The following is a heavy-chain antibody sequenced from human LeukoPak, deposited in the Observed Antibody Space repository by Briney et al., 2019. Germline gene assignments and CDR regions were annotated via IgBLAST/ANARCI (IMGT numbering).Heavy chain of an antibody. CDR1: GYTFTSYY. V-gene: IGHV1-46*01. Sequence: GASVKVSCKASGYTFTSYYMHWVRQAPGKGLEWMGKINPSGGTTTYARKFQDRVTMTRDTSTSTVYMELSSLRFEDTAVYYCAREVAVAGTLDYWGQGTLVTVSS. D-gene: IGHD6-19*01. CDR2: INPSGGTT. CDR3: AREVAVAGTLDY. J-gene: IGHJ4*02.